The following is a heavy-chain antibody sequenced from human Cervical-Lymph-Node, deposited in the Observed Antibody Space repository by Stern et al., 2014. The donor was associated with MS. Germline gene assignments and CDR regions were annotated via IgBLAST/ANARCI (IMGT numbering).Heavy chain of an antibody. D-gene: IGHD3-16*01. V-gene: IGHV3-9*01. CDR3: AKADDYAAGIDA. J-gene: IGHJ5*02. CDR1: GFQFDDFA. Sequence: EVHLVESGGGMVQPGRSLRLSCEASGFQFDDFAMHWVRQAPGKGLEWVSGLGWNSEGRGYADSVQGRFTISRDNAKSSLYLQMNSLTAEDTALYYCAKADDYAAGIDAWGQGTLVVVSS. CDR2: LGWNSEGR.